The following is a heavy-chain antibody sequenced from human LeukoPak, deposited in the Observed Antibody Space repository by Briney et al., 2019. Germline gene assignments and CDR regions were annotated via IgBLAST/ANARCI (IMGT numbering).Heavy chain of an antibody. CDR3: AGDENLLLLSA. D-gene: IGHD3-10*01. Sequence: GGSLRLSCVASRFSVSSSYMSWVRQARAKGLEWVSLISSGGTTYYADSVKGRFTLSRDSSKNTLYLQMNILRVEDTAIYYCAGDENLLLLSAWGQGTLVTVSS. V-gene: IGHV3-66*01. J-gene: IGHJ5*02. CDR1: RFSVSSSY. CDR2: ISSGGTT.